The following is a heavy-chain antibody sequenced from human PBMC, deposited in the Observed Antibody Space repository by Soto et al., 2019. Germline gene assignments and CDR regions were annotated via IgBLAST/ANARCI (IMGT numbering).Heavy chain of an antibody. V-gene: IGHV1-2*02. CDR2: INPQSGGT. CDR1: GYTFPGYY. Sequence: DSVKVSCKASGYTFPGYYMHWVPQPPRQGLEWMGLINPQSGGTYYAQKLQGRVTITRDTSISTANMELSILSSDDTAVYYCALLNYDFWSGFLVPGDMGVWGPGSTVTVFS. CDR3: ALLNYDFWSGFLVPGDMGV. J-gene: IGHJ6*02. D-gene: IGHD3-3*01.